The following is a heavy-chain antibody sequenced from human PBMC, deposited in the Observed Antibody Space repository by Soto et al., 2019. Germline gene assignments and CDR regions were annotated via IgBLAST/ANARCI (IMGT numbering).Heavy chain of an antibody. D-gene: IGHD6-6*01. Sequence: SQTLSLTCAISGDSVSSNSAVWNWIRQSPSKNLEWLGRTYYRSIWQTEYAVSVKSRMTINPDASKNQFSLQLNSVTPEDTAMYFCARLVGNSWLDHWSQGTLVTGSS. V-gene: IGHV6-1*01. CDR1: GDSVSSNSAV. CDR3: ARLVGNSWLDH. CDR2: TYYRSIWQT. J-gene: IGHJ5*02.